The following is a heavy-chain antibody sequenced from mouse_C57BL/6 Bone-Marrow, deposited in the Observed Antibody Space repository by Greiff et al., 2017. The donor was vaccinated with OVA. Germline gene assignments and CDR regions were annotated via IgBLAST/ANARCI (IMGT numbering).Heavy chain of an antibody. CDR2: ISSGGSYT. D-gene: IGHD1-1*01. J-gene: IGHJ1*03. V-gene: IGHV5-6*01. Sequence: EVNLVESGGDLVKPGGSLKLSCAASGFTFSSYGMSWVRQTPDTRLEWVATISSGGSYTYYPDGVKGRFTISRDNAKNTLYLQMSSLKSEDTAMYYCARHDGSSPYWYFDVWGTGTTVTVSS. CDR1: GFTFSSYG. CDR3: ARHDGSSPYWYFDV.